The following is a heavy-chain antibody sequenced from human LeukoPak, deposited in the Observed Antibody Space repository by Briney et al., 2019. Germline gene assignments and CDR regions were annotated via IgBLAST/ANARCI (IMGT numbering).Heavy chain of an antibody. V-gene: IGHV3-21*04. J-gene: IGHJ4*02. CDR1: GFTFSSYS. CDR2: ISSSSSYI. CDR3: AKPARTDYADY. Sequence: GGSLRLSCAASGFTFSSYSMNWVRQAPGKGLEWVSSISSSSSYIYYADSVKGRFTISRDNSKNTLYLQMNSLRAEDTAVYYCAKPARTDYADYWGQGALVTVSS. D-gene: IGHD1-14*01.